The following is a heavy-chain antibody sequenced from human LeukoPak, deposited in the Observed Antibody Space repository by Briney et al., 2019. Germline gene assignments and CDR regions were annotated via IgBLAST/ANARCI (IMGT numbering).Heavy chain of an antibody. CDR3: AKNRYDSRGYYFEY. Sequence: GGSLRLSCAASGFTFSSYAMSWVRQAPGKGLEWVSTITGGGISTYYADSVKGRFTISRDNSKNTLYLRMNSVRAEDTAVYYCAKNRYDSRGYYFEYWGQGTLVTVSS. CDR2: ITGGGIST. J-gene: IGHJ4*02. CDR1: GFTFSSYA. V-gene: IGHV3-23*01. D-gene: IGHD3-22*01.